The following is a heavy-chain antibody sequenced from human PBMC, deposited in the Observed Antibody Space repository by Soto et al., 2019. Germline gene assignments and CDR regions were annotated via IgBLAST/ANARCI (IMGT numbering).Heavy chain of an antibody. CDR2: ISGSGGRA. D-gene: IGHD6-13*01. CDR3: AKIIAASTYYFDY. CDR1: GFTFSSHA. V-gene: IGHV3-23*01. J-gene: IGHJ4*02. Sequence: GGSLRLSCAVSGFTFSSHAMNWVRQAPGKGLEWVSGISGSGGRAYYADSVQGRFTISRDNSKNTLYLQINSLGVEDTAVYYCAKIIAASTYYFDYWGQGTLVTVSS.